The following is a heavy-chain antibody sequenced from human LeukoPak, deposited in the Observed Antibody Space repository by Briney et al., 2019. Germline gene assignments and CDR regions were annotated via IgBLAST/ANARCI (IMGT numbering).Heavy chain of an antibody. J-gene: IGHJ4*02. CDR2: IYSGGST. CDR1: GFTASSNY. Sequence: GGSLRLSCAASGFTASSNYMSWVRQAPGKGLEWVSVIYSGGSTSYTDSVKGRFTISRDNSKNTLYLQMNSLRAEDTAVYYCARADSRGYFGYFDYWGQGTLVTVSS. V-gene: IGHV3-53*01. CDR3: ARADSRGYFGYFDY. D-gene: IGHD3-22*01.